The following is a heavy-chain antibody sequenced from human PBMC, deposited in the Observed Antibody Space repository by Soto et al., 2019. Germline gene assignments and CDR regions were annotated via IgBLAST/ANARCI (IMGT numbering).Heavy chain of an antibody. CDR1: GFTLSSFS. CDR3: ARDSYSSLFDS. D-gene: IGHD6-19*01. J-gene: IGHJ5*01. CDR2: ITTGNDYI. Sequence: GGSLRLSCVGSGFTLSSFSMSWVRQTPGKGLEWVSSITTGNDYISYADSVKGRFTISRDNAKNSLFLRMNSLRADDTALYFCARDSYSSLFDSWGQGTLVTVSS. V-gene: IGHV3-21*01.